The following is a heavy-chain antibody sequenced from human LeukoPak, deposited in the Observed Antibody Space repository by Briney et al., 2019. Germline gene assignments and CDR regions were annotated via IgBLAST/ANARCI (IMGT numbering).Heavy chain of an antibody. CDR3: ARVGRYCSGGSCFTRCYFDY. D-gene: IGHD2-15*01. J-gene: IGHJ4*02. Sequence: SETLSLTCAVSGYSISSGCYWGWIRQPPGKGLEWIGSIYHSGSTYYNPSLKSRVTISVDTSKNQFSLKLSSVTAADTAVYYCARVGRYCSGGSCFTRCYFDYWGQGTLVTVSS. CDR1: GYSISSGCY. V-gene: IGHV4-38-2*01. CDR2: IYHSGST.